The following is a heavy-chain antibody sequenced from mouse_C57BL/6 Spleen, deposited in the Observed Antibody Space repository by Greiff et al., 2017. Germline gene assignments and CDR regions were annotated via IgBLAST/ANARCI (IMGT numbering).Heavy chain of an antibody. CDR3: ARGGSYYGSSYGFAY. V-gene: IGHV3-1*01. J-gene: IGHJ3*01. CDR2: ISYSGST. CDR1: GYSITSGYD. Sequence: EVQLQESGPGMVKPSQSLSLTCTVTGYSITSGYDWHWIRHFPGNKLEWMGYISYSGSTNYNPSLKSRISITHDTSKNHFFLKLNSVTTEDTATYYCARGGSYYGSSYGFAYWGQGTLVTVSA. D-gene: IGHD1-1*01.